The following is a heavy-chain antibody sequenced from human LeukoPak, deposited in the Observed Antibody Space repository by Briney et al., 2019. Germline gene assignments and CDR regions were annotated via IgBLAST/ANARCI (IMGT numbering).Heavy chain of an antibody. CDR1: GGSFSGYY. D-gene: IGHD3-22*01. CDR2: INHSGST. V-gene: IGHV4-34*01. J-gene: IGHJ3*02. Sequence: SETLSLTCAVYGGSFSGYYWSGIRQPPGKGLEWIGEINHSGSTNYNPSLKSRVTISVDTSKNQFSLKLSSVTAADTAVYYCARGIPGGITMIHDAFDIWGQGTMVTVSS. CDR3: ARGIPGGITMIHDAFDI.